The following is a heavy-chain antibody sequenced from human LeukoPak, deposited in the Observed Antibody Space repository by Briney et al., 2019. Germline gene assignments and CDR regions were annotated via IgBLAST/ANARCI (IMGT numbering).Heavy chain of an antibody. J-gene: IGHJ4*02. CDR1: GYTFTGYY. CDR3: ARERVVVVAANFDY. Sequence: ASVKVSCKASGYTFTGYYMHWVRQAPGQGLEWMGWINPNSGGTNYAKKFQGRVTMTRDTSISTAYMELSRLRSDDTAVYYCARERVVVVAANFDYWGQGTLVTVSS. V-gene: IGHV1-2*02. D-gene: IGHD2-15*01. CDR2: INPNSGGT.